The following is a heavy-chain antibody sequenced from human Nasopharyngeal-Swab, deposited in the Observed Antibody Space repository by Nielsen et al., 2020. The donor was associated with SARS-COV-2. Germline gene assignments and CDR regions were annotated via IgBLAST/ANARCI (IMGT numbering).Heavy chain of an antibody. CDR1: GFTFSDYY. CDR2: ISGSGGTM. Sequence: GESLKISCAASGFTFSDYYMSWIRQAPGKGPEYISYISGSGGTMYYGDSMKGRFTISRDNAKNSLYLQMNSLRAEDTAVYYCARDRANWDFDYWGQGTLVTVSS. D-gene: IGHD7-27*01. J-gene: IGHJ4*02. V-gene: IGHV3-11*04. CDR3: ARDRANWDFDY.